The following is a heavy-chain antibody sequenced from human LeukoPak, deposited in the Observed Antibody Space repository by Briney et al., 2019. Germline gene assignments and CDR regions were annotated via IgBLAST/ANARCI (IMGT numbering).Heavy chain of an antibody. CDR1: GYTFTSYG. Sequence: ASVKVSCKASGYTFTSYGISWVQQAPGQGLEWMGWISAYNGNTNYAQKLQGRVTMTTDTSTSTAYMELRSLRSDDTAVYYCARDRLVVATIGLSAFDIWGQGTMVTVSS. J-gene: IGHJ3*02. CDR3: ARDRLVVATIGLSAFDI. D-gene: IGHD5-12*01. CDR2: ISAYNGNT. V-gene: IGHV1-18*01.